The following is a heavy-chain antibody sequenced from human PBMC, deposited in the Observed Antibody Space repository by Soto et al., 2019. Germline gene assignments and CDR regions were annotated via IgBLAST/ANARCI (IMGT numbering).Heavy chain of an antibody. CDR2: ISYDGSNK. V-gene: IGHV3-30-3*01. D-gene: IGHD2-2*02. CDR1: GFTFSSYA. CDR3: ARDRSPIVVVPAAIPAGYYYYYGMDV. J-gene: IGHJ6*02. Sequence: PGGSLRLSCAASGFTFSSYAMHWVRQAPGKGLEWVAVISYDGSNKYYADSVKGRFTISRDNSKNTLYLQMNSLRAEDTAVYYCARDRSPIVVVPAAIPAGYYYYYGMDVWGQGTTVTVSS.